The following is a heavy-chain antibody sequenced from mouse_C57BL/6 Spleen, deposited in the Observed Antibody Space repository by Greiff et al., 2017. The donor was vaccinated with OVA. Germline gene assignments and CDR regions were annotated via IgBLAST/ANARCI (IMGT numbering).Heavy chain of an antibody. CDR2: IWSGGST. V-gene: IGHV2-2*01. CDR1: GFSLTSYG. J-gene: IGHJ4*01. Sequence: VQGVESGPGLVQPSQSLSITCTVSGFSLTSYGVHWVRQSPGKGLEWLGVIWSGGSTDYNAAFISRLSISKDNSKSQVFFKMNSLQADDTAIYYCASYYGSSYGYYAMDYWGQGTSVTVSS. CDR3: ASYYGSSYGYYAMDY. D-gene: IGHD1-1*01.